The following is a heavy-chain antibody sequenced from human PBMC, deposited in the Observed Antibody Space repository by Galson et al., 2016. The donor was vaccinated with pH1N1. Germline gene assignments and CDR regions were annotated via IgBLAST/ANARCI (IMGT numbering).Heavy chain of an antibody. CDR3: AREDYYDTDLSCWDFYR. V-gene: IGHV1-69*13. CDR1: GGTFSSYG. J-gene: IGHJ2*01. D-gene: IGHD3-22*01. CDR2: IIPIFGTA. Sequence: SVKVSCKASGGTFSSYGINWVRQAPGQGLEWMGGIIPIFGTAKYAQNFQGRVTITADESTTTAYMELSSLRSEDTAVYYCAREDYYDTDLSCWDFYRWGRGTLLTV.